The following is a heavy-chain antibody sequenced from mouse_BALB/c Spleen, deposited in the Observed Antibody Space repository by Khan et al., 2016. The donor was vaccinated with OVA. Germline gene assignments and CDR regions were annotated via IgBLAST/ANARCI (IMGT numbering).Heavy chain of an antibody. D-gene: IGHD1-1*01. CDR1: GFTFSDYY. CDR3: TGECYYARLAY. J-gene: IGHJ3*01. Sequence: EVELVESGGGLVQPGGSLKLSCATSGFTFSDYYMYWVRQTPEKRLEWVAYISNRGSTTYYPDTLRGRFTISRDNAKNTLYLQMSSLKSEETAVSYCTGECYYARLAYWGQGTLVTVSA. CDR2: ISNRGSTT. V-gene: IGHV5-12*02.